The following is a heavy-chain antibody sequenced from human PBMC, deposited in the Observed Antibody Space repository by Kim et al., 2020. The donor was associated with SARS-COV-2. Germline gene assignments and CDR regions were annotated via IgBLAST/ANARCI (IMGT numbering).Heavy chain of an antibody. CDR2: IKQDGSEK. Sequence: GGSLRLSCAASGFTFSSDWMSWVCQAPGKGLEWVANIKQDGSEKYYVDSVKGRFTISRDNAKNSLYLQMNSLRAEDTAVYYCARDPNYYYDSSGYYPQGGYYYGMDVWGQGTTVTVSS. D-gene: IGHD3-22*01. J-gene: IGHJ6*02. V-gene: IGHV3-7*01. CDR3: ARDPNYYYDSSGYYPQGGYYYGMDV. CDR1: GFTFSSDW.